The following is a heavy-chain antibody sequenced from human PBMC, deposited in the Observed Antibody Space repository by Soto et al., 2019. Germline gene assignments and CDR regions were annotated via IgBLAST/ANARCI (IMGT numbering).Heavy chain of an antibody. V-gene: IGHV4-59*01. Sequence: SETLSLTCIVSGDSITSYYWGWIRQPPGKGLEWIGYIDYNGNTNYNPSLKSRLTISVDRSKSQFSLRLSSVTAADTAVYYCARDLSYYDSSGYYHGTPYGLDVWGQGTTVTVSS. CDR2: IDYNGNT. CDR3: ARDLSYYDSSGYYHGTPYGLDV. D-gene: IGHD3-22*01. CDR1: GDSITSYY. J-gene: IGHJ6*02.